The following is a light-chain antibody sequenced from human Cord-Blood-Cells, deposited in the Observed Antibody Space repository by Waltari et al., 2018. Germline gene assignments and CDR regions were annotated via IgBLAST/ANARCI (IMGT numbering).Light chain of an antibody. V-gene: IGLV4-69*01. J-gene: IGLJ2*01. CDR3: QTWGTGIVV. CDR1: SGLRVYS. CDR2: LNSDGSH. Sequence: QLMLTHSPSASASLRAAFKLTCTLISGLRVYSIAWPQQPPEKGPRYLMKLNSDGSHSKGDGIPDRFSGSSSGAERYLTSSSLQSEDEADYYCQTWGTGIVVLGGGTKLTVL.